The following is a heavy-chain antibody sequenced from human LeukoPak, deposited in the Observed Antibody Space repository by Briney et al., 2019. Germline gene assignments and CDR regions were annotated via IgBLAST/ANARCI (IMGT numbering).Heavy chain of an antibody. J-gene: IGHJ4*02. D-gene: IGHD3-22*01. V-gene: IGHV3-23*01. CDR1: GFTFSSYA. CDR3: AKDLYYYDSSGYLDYFDY. Sequence: PGGSLRLSCAASGFTFSSYAMSWVRQAPGKGLEWVSAISGSGGSTYYADSVMGRFTISRDNSKNTLYLQMNSLRAEDTVVYYCAKDLYYYDSSGYLDYFDYWGQGTLVTVSS. CDR2: ISGSGGST.